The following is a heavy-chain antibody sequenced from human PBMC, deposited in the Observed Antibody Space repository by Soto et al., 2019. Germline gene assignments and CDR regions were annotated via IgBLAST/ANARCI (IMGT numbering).Heavy chain of an antibody. CDR1: GGCISSYS. CDR2: ISYSGST. CDR3: AGHSGGTIDYYYGIDV. V-gene: IGHV4-59*01. D-gene: IGHD6-19*01. Sequence: SETLSLTCTVSGGCISSYSWTWIRQSPLKGLEWIGYISYSGSTNYNPPLKSRVTISVDTSKNQFSLKLSSVTAADPALYYCAGHSGGTIDYYYGIDVWGQGTPVTVSS. J-gene: IGHJ6*02.